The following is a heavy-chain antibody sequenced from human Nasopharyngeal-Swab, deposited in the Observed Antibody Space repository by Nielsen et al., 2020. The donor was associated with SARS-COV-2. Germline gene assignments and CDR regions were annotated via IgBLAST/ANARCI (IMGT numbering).Heavy chain of an antibody. CDR3: ARGANWFDP. J-gene: IGHJ5*02. CDR2: INHSGST. Sequence: SETLSLTCAVYGGSFSGYYWSWIRQLPGQGLEWIGEINHSGSTNYHPSLKPRFTISLDTSKNQFSLTLSSVTAADTAVYYCARGANWFDPWGQGTLVTVSS. CDR1: GGSFSGYY. V-gene: IGHV4-34*01.